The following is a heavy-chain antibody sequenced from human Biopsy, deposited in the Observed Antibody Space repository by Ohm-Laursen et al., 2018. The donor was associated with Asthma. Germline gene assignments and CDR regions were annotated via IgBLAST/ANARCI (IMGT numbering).Heavy chain of an antibody. V-gene: IGHV7-4-1*01. D-gene: IGHD3-10*01. CDR1: GYTFINYA. J-gene: IGHJ6*02. CDR3: ARAAGDYYGSARPYGMDV. Sequence: GASVKVSCKASGYTFINYAIHWVRQAPGQRLEWMGWINTDTGNPTYAQDFTGRFVFSLDTSVSTAYLQISSLKAEDTAVYYCARAAGDYYGSARPYGMDVWGQGTTVTVSS. CDR2: INTDTGNP.